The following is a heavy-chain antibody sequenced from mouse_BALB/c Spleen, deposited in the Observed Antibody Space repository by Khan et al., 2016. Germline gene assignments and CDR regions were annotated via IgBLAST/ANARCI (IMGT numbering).Heavy chain of an antibody. CDR1: GYSITSGYS. V-gene: IGHV3-1*02. CDR2: IHYSGNT. D-gene: IGHD2-5*01. J-gene: IGHJ3*01. CDR3: ARIYSNYVFTY. Sequence: EVQLQESGPDLVKPSQSLSLTCTVTGYSITSGYSWHWIRQFPGNKLEWMGYIHYSGNTNYNPSLKSRISITRDTSKNQFFLHLNSVTTEDTATYYCARIYSNYVFTYWGQGTLVTVSA.